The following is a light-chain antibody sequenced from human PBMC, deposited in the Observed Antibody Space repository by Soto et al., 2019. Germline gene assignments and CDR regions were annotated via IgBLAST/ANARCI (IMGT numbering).Light chain of an antibody. CDR2: TNN. J-gene: IGLJ3*02. CDR1: ESDIESNT. CDR3: ATWDDSLHVCV. V-gene: IGLV1-44*01. Sequence: QSVLTQPPSASGTPGQRVTISCSGGESDIESNTVYWFQQFPGTAPRLVIYTNNQRPSGVPDRFSGSKSGTSASLVISGLQSEDEADYYCATWDDSLHVCVFGGGTKLTVL.